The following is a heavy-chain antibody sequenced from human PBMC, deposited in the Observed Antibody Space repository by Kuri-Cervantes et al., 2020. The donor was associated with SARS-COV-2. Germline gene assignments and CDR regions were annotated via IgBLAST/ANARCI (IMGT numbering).Heavy chain of an antibody. V-gene: IGHV3-30*19. CDR2: IWYDGSNK. CDR3: ARVRALCGGDCYSANDAFDI. Sequence: GESLKISCTASGFTFSSYAMHWVRQAPGKGLEWVAVIWYDGSNKYYADSVKGRFTISRDNSKNTLHLQMNSLRAEDTAVYYCARVRALCGGDCYSANDAFDIWGQGTMVTVSS. J-gene: IGHJ3*02. D-gene: IGHD2-21*02. CDR1: GFTFSSYA.